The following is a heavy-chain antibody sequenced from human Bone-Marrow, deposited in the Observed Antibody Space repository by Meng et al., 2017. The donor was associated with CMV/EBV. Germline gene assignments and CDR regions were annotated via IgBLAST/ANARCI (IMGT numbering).Heavy chain of an antibody. Sequence: GGSLRLSCAASGFTFSSYSMNWVRQAPGKGLEWVSSISSSSSYIYYADSVKGRFTISRDNAKNSLYLKMNSLRAEDKAVYYCARGLVGYSGYEYYHCDQRSLVVVSS. CDR1: GFTFSSYS. J-gene: IGHJ5*02. CDR3: ARGLVGYSGYEYYH. CDR2: ISSSSSYI. V-gene: IGHV3-21*01. D-gene: IGHD5-12*01.